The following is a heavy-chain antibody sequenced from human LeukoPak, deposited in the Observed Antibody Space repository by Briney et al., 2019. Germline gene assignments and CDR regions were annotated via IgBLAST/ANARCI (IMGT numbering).Heavy chain of an antibody. D-gene: IGHD3-10*01. CDR3: ARDSVPLTITMVRGVISYYYYGMDV. CDR2: ISSSSSYI. J-gene: IGHJ6*02. CDR1: GFTFSSYS. V-gene: IGHV3-21*01. Sequence: GGSLRLSCAASGFTFSSYSMNWVRQAPGKGLEWVSSISSSSSYIYYAGSVKGRFTISRDNAKNSLYLQMNSLRAEDTAVYYCARDSVPLTITMVRGVISYYYYGMDVWGQGTTVTVSS.